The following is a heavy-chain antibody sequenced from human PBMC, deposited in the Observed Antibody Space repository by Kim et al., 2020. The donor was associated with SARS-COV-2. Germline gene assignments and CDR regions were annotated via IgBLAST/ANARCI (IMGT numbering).Heavy chain of an antibody. CDR1: GFTFSSYG. CDR3: AKGSVAGTSHFDY. D-gene: IGHD6-19*01. J-gene: IGHJ4*02. V-gene: IGHV3-30*18. Sequence: GGSLRLSCAASGFTFSSYGMHWVRQAPGKGLEWVAVISYDGSNKYYAYSVKGRFTISRDNSKNTLYLQMNSLRAEDTAVYYCAKGSVAGTSHFDYWGQGTLVTVSS. CDR2: ISYDGSNK.